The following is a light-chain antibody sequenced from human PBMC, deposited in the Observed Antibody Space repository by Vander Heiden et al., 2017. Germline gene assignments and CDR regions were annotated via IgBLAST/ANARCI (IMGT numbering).Light chain of an antibody. J-gene: IGKJ1*01. V-gene: IGKV2-28*01. CDR3: MQARQTPWT. CDR1: QSLLHSNGYNY. CDR2: LGS. Sequence: DIVMTQSPLSLPVTPGEPASISCRSSQSLLHSNGYNYLDWYLQKPGQSPQLLIYLGSNRASGVPDRFSGSASGTDSTLEISRVEAEDVGVYYCMQARQTPWTFGQGTKVEIK.